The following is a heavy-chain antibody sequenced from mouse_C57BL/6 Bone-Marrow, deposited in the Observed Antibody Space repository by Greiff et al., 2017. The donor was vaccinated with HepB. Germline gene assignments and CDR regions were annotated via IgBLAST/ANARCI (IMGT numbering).Heavy chain of an antibody. D-gene: IGHD3-2*02. CDR2: INPYNGGT. Sequence: EVQLQQSGPVLVKPGASVKMSCKASGYTFTDYYMNWVKQSHGKSLEWIGVINPYNGGTSYNQKFKGKATLTVDKSSSTAYMELNSLTSEDSAVYYCARSISSGYVGDYAMDYWGQGTSVTVSS. CDR3: ARSISSGYVGDYAMDY. J-gene: IGHJ4*01. V-gene: IGHV1-19*01. CDR1: GYTFTDYY.